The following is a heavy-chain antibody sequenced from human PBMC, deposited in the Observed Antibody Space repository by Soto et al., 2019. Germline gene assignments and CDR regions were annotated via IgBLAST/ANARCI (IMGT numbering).Heavy chain of an antibody. V-gene: IGHV4-39*01. CDR3: AGGDYYHSSGYYFYYYTMDV. CDR1: GGSISSSSYY. CDR2: VYYGGST. Sequence: SETLSLTCTVSGGSISSSSYYWGWIRQPPGKGLEWIGNVYYGGSTYYNPSLKSRVTISVETSKSQFSLKLSSVTAADAAVYYCAGGDYYHSSGYYFYYYTMDVWGQGTTVTVSS. J-gene: IGHJ6*02. D-gene: IGHD3-22*01.